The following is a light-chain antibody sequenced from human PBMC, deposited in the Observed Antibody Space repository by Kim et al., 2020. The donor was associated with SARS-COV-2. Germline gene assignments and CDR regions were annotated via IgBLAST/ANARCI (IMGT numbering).Light chain of an antibody. V-gene: IGKV1-9*01. CDR3: QHYNSYPLT. Sequence: DIQLTQSPSFLSASVGYRVTIACRASQVISSHLAWYQQKPGKAPKLLIYAASTLQSGVPSRFSGSGSGREFTLTISSLQPEDFATYYCQHYNSYPLTFGGRTEVEI. CDR2: AAS. J-gene: IGKJ4*01. CDR1: QVISSH.